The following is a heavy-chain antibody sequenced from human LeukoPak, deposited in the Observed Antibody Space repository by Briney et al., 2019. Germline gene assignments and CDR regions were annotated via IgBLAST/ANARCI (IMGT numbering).Heavy chain of an antibody. D-gene: IGHD6-19*01. CDR3: ARDRQWLVVSLTPTWFDP. CDR2: IYHSGST. V-gene: IGHV4-38-2*02. CDR1: GYSISSGYY. J-gene: IGHJ5*02. Sequence: SETLSLTCTVSGYSISSGYYWGWIRQPPGKGLEWIGSIYHSGSTYYNPSLKSRVTISVDTSKNQFSLKLSSVTAADTAVYYCARDRQWLVVSLTPTWFDPWGQGTLVTVSS.